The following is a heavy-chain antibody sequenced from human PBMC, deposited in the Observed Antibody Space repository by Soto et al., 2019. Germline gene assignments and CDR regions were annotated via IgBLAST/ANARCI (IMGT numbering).Heavy chain of an antibody. V-gene: IGHV4-34*01. Sequence: SETLSLTCAVYGGSFSGYYWSWIRQPPGKGLEWIGEINHSGSTNYNPSLKSRVTISVDTSKNQFSLKLSSVTAADTAVYYCARGLTTMNRGNWFDPWGQGTLVTVSS. CDR2: INHSGST. CDR3: ARGLTTMNRGNWFDP. CDR1: GGSFSGYY. J-gene: IGHJ5*02. D-gene: IGHD3-22*01.